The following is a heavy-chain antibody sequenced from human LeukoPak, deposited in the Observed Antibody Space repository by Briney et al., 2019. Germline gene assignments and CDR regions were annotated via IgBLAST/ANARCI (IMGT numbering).Heavy chain of an antibody. V-gene: IGHV3-66*01. D-gene: IGHD3-22*01. Sequence: GGSLRLSCAASGFTFSTYAMSWVRQAPGKGLEWVSVIYSGGSTYYADSVKGRFTISRDNSKNTLYLQLNSLRAEDTAVYYCARDRDYYDSSGYGYFDYWGQRTLVTVSS. CDR3: ARDRDYYDSSGYGYFDY. CDR1: GFTFSTYA. J-gene: IGHJ4*02. CDR2: IYSGGST.